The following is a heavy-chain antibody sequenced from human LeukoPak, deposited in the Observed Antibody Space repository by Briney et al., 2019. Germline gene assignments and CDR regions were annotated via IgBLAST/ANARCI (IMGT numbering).Heavy chain of an antibody. Sequence: SETLSLTCTVSGDSISSSSYYWGWIRQPPGKGLEWIGSIYYSGSTYYNPSLKSRVTISVDTSKNQFSLKLSSVTAADTAVYYCAREREGPYGYLDYWGQGTLVTVSS. CDR2: IYYSGST. V-gene: IGHV4-39*07. J-gene: IGHJ4*02. CDR1: GDSISSSSYY. CDR3: AREREGPYGYLDY. D-gene: IGHD4-17*01.